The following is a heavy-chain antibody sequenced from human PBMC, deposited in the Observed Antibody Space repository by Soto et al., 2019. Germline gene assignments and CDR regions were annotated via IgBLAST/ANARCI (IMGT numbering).Heavy chain of an antibody. CDR1: GYTFTRNG. CDR2: ISPKSGSI. D-gene: IGHD3-22*01. J-gene: IGHJ6*02. Sequence: ASVKVSCKTSGYTFTRNGISWVRQAPGQGLEWMGWISPKSGSIKYAQKFQGRVIMTTDTSTSTAYMELRSLRSDDTAVYYCVKDRDSNSWPSRDVWGPGTTVTVS. V-gene: IGHV1-18*01. CDR3: VKDRDSNSWPSRDV.